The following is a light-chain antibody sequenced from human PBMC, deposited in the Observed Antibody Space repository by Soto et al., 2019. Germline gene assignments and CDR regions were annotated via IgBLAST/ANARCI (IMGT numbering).Light chain of an antibody. CDR2: LNNDGSH. CDR3: QTWGTGFQF. Sequence: QSVLTHSPSASASLGASVKLTCTLSSGHSSYAIAWHQKQPGKGPRYLMDLNNDGSHTKGDGIPDRFSGSSSGADRFLIISSLQSEDEADYYCQTWGTGFQFFGGGTKVTVL. V-gene: IGLV4-69*01. CDR1: SGHSSYA. J-gene: IGLJ2*01.